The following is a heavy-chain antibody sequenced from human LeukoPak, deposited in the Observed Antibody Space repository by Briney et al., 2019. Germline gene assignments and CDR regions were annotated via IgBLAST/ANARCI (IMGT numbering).Heavy chain of an antibody. CDR3: ARAGVYGSGSYYRRNEKIFDY. CDR2: IYYSGST. J-gene: IGHJ4*02. CDR1: GGSISSSSYY. Sequence: SETLSLTCTVSGGSISSSSYYWGWIRQPPGKGLEWIGSIYYSGSTYYNPSLKSRVTISVDTSKNQFSLKLSSVTVADTAVYYCARAGVYGSGSYYRRNEKIFDYWGQGTLVTVSS. V-gene: IGHV4-39*07. D-gene: IGHD3-10*01.